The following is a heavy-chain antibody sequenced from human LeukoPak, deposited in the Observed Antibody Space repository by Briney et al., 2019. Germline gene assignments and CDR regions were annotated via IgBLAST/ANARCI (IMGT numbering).Heavy chain of an antibody. CDR2: IYHSGST. Sequence: SGTLSLTCAVSGGSISNNNWWSWVRQPPGKGLEWIGEIYHSGSTNYNPSFKSRVTISVDKSKNQFSLKLSSVTAADTAVYYCASGYDSSGYWYYFDYWGQGPLVTVSS. D-gene: IGHD3-22*01. CDR1: GGSISNNNW. J-gene: IGHJ4*02. CDR3: ASGYDSSGYWYYFDY. V-gene: IGHV4-4*02.